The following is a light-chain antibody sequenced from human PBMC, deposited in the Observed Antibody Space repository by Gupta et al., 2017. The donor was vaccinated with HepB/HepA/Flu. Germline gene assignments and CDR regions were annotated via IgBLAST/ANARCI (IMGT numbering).Light chain of an antibody. CDR3: HQDHSPPRT. CDR1: QDISHY. V-gene: IGKV1-16*01. J-gene: IGKJ1*01. CDR2: AIS. Sequence: DTQMTQSPSSLSASVGDRVTITCRASQDISHYLAWFQQKPGKAPKSLIFAISSLQRGVPSRFSGSGSGTXFTLTIXSLQPEDSATYYCHQDHSPPRTFGXGTKVEVK.